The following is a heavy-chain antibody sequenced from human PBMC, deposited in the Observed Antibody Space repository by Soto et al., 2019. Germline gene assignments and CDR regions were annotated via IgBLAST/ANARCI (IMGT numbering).Heavy chain of an antibody. CDR2: VYYSGST. CDR3: ARYMHAGFTHYFDP. Sequence: SETLSLTCTVSGDSISSSAYHWGWIRQPPGKGLEWIGCVYYSGSTYYNPSLKSRVTISVDTSKNQLSLKLTSMTAADTAVYYCARYMHAGFTHYFDPWGQGPLVTASS. V-gene: IGHV4-39*07. CDR1: GDSISSSAYH. D-gene: IGHD1-26*01. J-gene: IGHJ5*02.